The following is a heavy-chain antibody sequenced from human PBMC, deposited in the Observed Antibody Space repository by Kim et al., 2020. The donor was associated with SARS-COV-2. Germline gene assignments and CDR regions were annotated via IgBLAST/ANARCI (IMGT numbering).Heavy chain of an antibody. J-gene: IGHJ3*02. CDR1: GFTFSNAW. CDR2: IKSKTDGGTT. Sequence: GGSLRLSCAASGFTFSNAWMSWVRQAPGKGLEWVGRIKSKTDGGTTDYAAPVKGRFTISRDDSKNTLYLQMNSLKTEDTAVYYCTTDGSYDSSGYPPSDDAFDIWGQGTMVTVSS. V-gene: IGHV3-15*01. CDR3: TTDGSYDSSGYPPSDDAFDI. D-gene: IGHD3-22*01.